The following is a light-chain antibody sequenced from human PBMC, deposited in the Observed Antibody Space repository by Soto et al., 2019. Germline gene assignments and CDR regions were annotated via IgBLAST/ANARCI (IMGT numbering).Light chain of an antibody. CDR2: DPS. Sequence: EIVLTQSPATLSLSPGERATLSCRASQSVGSSLAWYQQKAGQAPRLLIYDPSNRATGIPARFSGSGFGTDFTLTISSLEPEDFAVYYCHQRSAWPNTFGQGTKLEIK. V-gene: IGKV3-11*01. CDR3: HQRSAWPNT. J-gene: IGKJ2*01. CDR1: QSVGSS.